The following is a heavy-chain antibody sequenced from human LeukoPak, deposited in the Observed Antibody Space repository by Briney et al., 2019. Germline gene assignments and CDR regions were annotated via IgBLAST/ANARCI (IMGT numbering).Heavy chain of an antibody. J-gene: IGHJ5*02. Sequence: SETLSLTCALYGGSFGVYYWIWIRQPPGKGLEWIGEISHSGRTNYNPSLKSRVTISLDKSKNQFSLKLSSVAAADTAVYFCARDGGSNNYWFDPWGQGTLVIVSS. CDR2: ISHSGRT. CDR3: ARDGGSNNYWFDP. V-gene: IGHV4-34*01. D-gene: IGHD4-23*01. CDR1: GGSFGVYY.